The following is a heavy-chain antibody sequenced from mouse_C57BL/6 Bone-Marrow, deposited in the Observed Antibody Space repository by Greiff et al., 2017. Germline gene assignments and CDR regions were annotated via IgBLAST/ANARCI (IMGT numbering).Heavy chain of an antibody. D-gene: IGHD1-1*01. Sequence: EVQLVESGGDLVKPGGSLKLSCAASGFTFSSYGMSWVRQTPDKRLEWVATISSGGSYTYYPDSVKGRFTISRDNAKNTLYLQLSSLKSEVTAMYYCARHSTVWFAYWGQGTLVTVSA. J-gene: IGHJ3*01. CDR1: GFTFSSYG. V-gene: IGHV5-6*01. CDR3: ARHSTVWFAY. CDR2: ISSGGSYT.